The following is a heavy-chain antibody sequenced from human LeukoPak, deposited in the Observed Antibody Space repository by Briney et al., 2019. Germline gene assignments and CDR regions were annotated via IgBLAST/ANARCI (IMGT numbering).Heavy chain of an antibody. V-gene: IGHV3-33*06. CDR1: GFTFSSYG. CDR3: AKDLGLVSSGYDY. D-gene: IGHD5-12*01. Sequence: PGGSLRLSCAASGFTFSSYGMHWVRQAPGKGLEWVAVIWYDGSNKYYADSVKGRFTISRDNSKNTLYLQMNSLRAEDTAVYYCAKDLGLVSSGYDYWGQGTLVTVSS. CDR2: IWYDGSNK. J-gene: IGHJ4*02.